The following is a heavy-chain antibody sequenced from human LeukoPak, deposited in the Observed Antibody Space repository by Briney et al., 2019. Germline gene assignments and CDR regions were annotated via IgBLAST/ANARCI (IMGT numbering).Heavy chain of an antibody. J-gene: IGHJ4*02. CDR1: RFTVSINY. Sequence: GGSLRLSCAASRFTVSINYITSGCQAPGKGLEWVSVIYTGGSTYSADSVKGRFTVLGDNSKNTLYLQMNSLRAEDTAVYYCARVPASASLYSDFWGQGTLVTVSS. D-gene: IGHD6-13*01. CDR3: ARVPASASLYSDF. CDR2: IYTGGST. V-gene: IGHV3-53*01.